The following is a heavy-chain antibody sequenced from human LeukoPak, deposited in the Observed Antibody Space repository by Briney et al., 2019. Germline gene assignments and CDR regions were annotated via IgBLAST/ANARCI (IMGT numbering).Heavy chain of an antibody. CDR1: GFTFDDYG. J-gene: IGHJ3*02. CDR2: INWNGGRI. V-gene: IGHV3-20*04. D-gene: IGHD6-13*01. CDR3: ANRQTGYSSSWSGAFDI. Sequence: GSLRLSCAASGFTFDDYGMSWVRQAPGKGLEWVSGINWNGGRIDYADSVKGRFTISRDNSKNTLYLQMNSLRAEDTAVYYCANRQTGYSSSWSGAFDIWGQGTMVTVSS.